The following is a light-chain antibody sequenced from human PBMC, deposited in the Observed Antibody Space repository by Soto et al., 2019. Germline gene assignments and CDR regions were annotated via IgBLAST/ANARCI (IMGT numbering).Light chain of an antibody. V-gene: IGKV1-5*03. CDR3: QQYNIYPLT. J-gene: IGKJ4*01. Sequence: DIQMTQSPSTLSASVGDRVTITCRASQSISSRLAWYQQKPGKAPNLLIYKASTIESGVPSRFSGSGSGTEFTLTISSLQPDDFATYYCQQYNIYPLTFGGGTRWIS. CDR2: KAS. CDR1: QSISSR.